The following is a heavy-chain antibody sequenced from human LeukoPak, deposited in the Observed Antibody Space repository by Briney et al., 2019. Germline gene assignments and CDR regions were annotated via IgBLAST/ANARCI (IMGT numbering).Heavy chain of an antibody. CDR1: GYTFTSYY. Sequence: ASVKVSCKASGYTFTSYYMHWVRQAPGQGLEWMGWINPNSGGTNYAQKFQGRVTMTRDTSISTAYMELSRLRSDDTAVYYCARVPDIVVVPAAIENAFDIWGQGTMVTVSS. V-gene: IGHV1-2*02. D-gene: IGHD2-2*02. CDR2: INPNSGGT. CDR3: ARVPDIVVVPAAIENAFDI. J-gene: IGHJ3*02.